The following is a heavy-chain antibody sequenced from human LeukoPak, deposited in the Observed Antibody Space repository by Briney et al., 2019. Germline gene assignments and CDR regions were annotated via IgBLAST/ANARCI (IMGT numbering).Heavy chain of an antibody. CDR2: ISSSSSYI. D-gene: IGHD6-13*01. CDR1: GFTFSSYS. CDR3: ARDRGSSWYVDY. V-gene: IGHV3-21*01. Sequence: GLSLRLSCAASGFTFSSYSMNWVRQAPGKGLEWVSSISSSSSYIYYADSVKGRFTISRDNAKNSLYLQMNSLRAEDTAVYYCARDRGSSWYVDYWGQGTLVTVSS. J-gene: IGHJ4*02.